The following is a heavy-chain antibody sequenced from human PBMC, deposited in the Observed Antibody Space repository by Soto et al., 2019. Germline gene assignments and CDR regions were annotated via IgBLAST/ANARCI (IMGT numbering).Heavy chain of an antibody. CDR2: VSHDGRNT. CDR3: AKGGRQWLVTSDFNY. V-gene: IGHV3-30*18. D-gene: IGHD6-19*01. CDR1: GFTFSDYA. Sequence: VQLVESGGGVVQPGRSLRLSCAASGFTFSDYAMHWVRQAPGKRLEWVAVVSHDGRNTHYADSVKGRFTISRDSSKNTVSPEMTSLRAEDTAVYYCAKGGRQWLVTSDFNYWGQGALVTVSS. J-gene: IGHJ4*02.